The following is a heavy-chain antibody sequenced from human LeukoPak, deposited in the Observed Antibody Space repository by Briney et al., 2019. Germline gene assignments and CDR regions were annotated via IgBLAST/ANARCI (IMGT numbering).Heavy chain of an antibody. CDR3: ARRGYCSSTSCYEYWFDP. CDR1: GDSISTYY. J-gene: IGHJ5*02. CDR2: IYYTGST. D-gene: IGHD2-2*01. V-gene: IGHV4-59*01. Sequence: SETLSPTCTVSGDSISTYYWSWIRQPPGKGLEWIGYIYYTGSTNYNPSLKSRVTMSVDTSKNQFSLKLRSVTAADTAVYYCARRGYCSSTSCYEYWFDPWGQGTLVTVSS.